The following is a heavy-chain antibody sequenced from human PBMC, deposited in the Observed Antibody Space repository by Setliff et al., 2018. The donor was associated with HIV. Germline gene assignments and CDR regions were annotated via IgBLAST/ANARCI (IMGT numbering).Heavy chain of an antibody. D-gene: IGHD3-3*01. CDR2: MNPDSRNT. J-gene: IGHJ4*02. Sequence: GASVKVSCKPSGYTFTNYDINWVRQAAGQGLEWMGWMNPDSRNTGYAQRFEGSVTMTWDTSIATAYMELRSLTSDDTAVYYCARVADRNYDFWSAYEYWGQGTLVTVSS. CDR1: GYTFTNYD. V-gene: IGHV1-8*02. CDR3: ARVADRNYDFWSAYEY.